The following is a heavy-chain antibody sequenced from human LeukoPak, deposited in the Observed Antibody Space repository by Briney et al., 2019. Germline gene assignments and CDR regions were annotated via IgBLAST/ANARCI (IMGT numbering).Heavy chain of an antibody. CDR3: AKDFVRYNIQFDY. Sequence: PGGSLRLSCAASGLSFGFYAMSWVRQAPGKGLEWVSSISGGGAGTYYADSVRGRFTISRDNFKNTLYLQMDSLRAEDTALYYCAKDFVRYNIQFDYWGQGALVTVSS. CDR1: GLSFGFYA. V-gene: IGHV3-23*01. CDR2: ISGGGAGT. J-gene: IGHJ4*02. D-gene: IGHD1-14*01.